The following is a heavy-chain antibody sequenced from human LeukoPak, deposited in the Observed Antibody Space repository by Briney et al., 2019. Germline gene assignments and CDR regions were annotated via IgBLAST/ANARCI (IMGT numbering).Heavy chain of an antibody. D-gene: IGHD1-1*01. Sequence: GGSLRLSCTASGLSFTTHEWSWVRQAPGKGLEWVSSISSSSSYIYYADSVKGRFTISRDNAKNSLYLQMNSLRAEDTAVYYCARDHSAAGIFDYWGQGTLVTVSS. J-gene: IGHJ4*02. CDR1: GLSFTTHE. CDR2: ISSSSSYI. CDR3: ARDHSAAGIFDY. V-gene: IGHV3-21*01.